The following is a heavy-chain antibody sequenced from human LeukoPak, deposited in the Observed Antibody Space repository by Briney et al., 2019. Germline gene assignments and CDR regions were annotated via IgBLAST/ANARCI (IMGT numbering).Heavy chain of an antibody. CDR1: GGSISSYY. V-gene: IGHV4-59*08. CDR3: ASISMITFGGVIATDAFDI. CDR2: IYYSGST. D-gene: IGHD3-16*02. Sequence: NTSETLSLTCTVSGGSISSYYWSWIRQPPGKGLEWIGYIYYSGSTNYNPSLKSRVTISVDTSKNQFSLKLSSVTAADTAVYYCASISMITFGGVIATDAFDIWGQGTMVTVSS. J-gene: IGHJ3*02.